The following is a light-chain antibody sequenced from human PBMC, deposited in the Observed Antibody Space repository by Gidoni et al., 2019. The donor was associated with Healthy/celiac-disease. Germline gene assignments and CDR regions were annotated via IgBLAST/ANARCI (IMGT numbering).Light chain of an antibody. CDR3: QQRSNRPLT. V-gene: IGKV3-11*01. Sequence: EILLTQSPPTLSLSPGERATLSCRASQSVSSYLAWYQQKPGQAPRLLIYDASTRATGIPSRFSGSGSGTDFTLTISSLEPEDFAVYYCQQRSNRPLTFGGGTKVEIK. CDR1: QSVSSY. CDR2: DAS. J-gene: IGKJ4*02.